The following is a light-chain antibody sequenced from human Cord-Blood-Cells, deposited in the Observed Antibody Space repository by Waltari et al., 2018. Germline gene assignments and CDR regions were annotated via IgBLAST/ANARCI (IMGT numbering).Light chain of an antibody. Sequence: DIQMTQSPSSLSASVGDRVTITCRASQSISSYLNWYQQKPGKAPQLLIYAASSLQSGVPSRFSGSGSGTDFTLTISSLQPEDCATYCCQQSYSTPLTFGGGTKVEIK. CDR1: QSISSY. V-gene: IGKV1-39*01. CDR2: AAS. CDR3: QQSYSTPLT. J-gene: IGKJ4*01.